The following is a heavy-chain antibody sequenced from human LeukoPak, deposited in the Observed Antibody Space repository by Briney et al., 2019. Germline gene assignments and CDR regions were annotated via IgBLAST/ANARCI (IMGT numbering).Heavy chain of an antibody. V-gene: IGHV3-74*01. J-gene: IGHJ4*02. CDR1: GLTFSNHW. D-gene: IGHD4-17*01. CDR2: IDGDGSGT. Sequence: PGGSLRLSRAASGLTFSNHWMHWVRQAPGKGLVWVSRIDGDGSGTSYADSVKGRFTISRDNAKNTSYLQMDSLRAEDSAVYYCATVFDYWGQGTLVTVSS. CDR3: ATVFDY.